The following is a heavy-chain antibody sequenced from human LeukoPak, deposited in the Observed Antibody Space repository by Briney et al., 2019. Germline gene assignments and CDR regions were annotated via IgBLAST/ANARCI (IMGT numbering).Heavy chain of an antibody. CDR3: ARGGGYYDFWSGYGPPRPYYFDY. CDR1: GYTFTTYG. J-gene: IGHJ4*02. CDR2: INPNSGGT. D-gene: IGHD3-3*01. Sequence: ASVKVSCKASGYTFTTYGISWVRQAPGQGLEWMGWINPNSGGTNYAQKFQGRVTMTRDTPISTAYMELSRLRSDDTAVYYCARGGGYYDFWSGYGPPRPYYFDYWGQGTLVTVSS. V-gene: IGHV1-2*02.